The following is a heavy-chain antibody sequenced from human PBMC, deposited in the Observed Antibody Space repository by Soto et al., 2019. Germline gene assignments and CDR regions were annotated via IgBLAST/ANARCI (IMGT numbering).Heavy chain of an antibody. CDR3: ARLRRAIFGVEEIDY. Sequence: VASLKSTCNGSGHSFTSYWTGWGRQLPRKGQEWMGIIYPCDSGTRDSPSFQGKVTISADKTISTAYLQWSSLKASDTAMYYCARLRRAIFGVEEIDYCGQGTLVTVSS. J-gene: IGHJ4*02. CDR2: IYPCDSGT. CDR1: GHSFTSYW. V-gene: IGHV5-51*01. D-gene: IGHD3-3*01.